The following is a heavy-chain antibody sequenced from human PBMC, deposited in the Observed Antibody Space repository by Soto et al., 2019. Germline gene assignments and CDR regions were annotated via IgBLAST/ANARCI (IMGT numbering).Heavy chain of an antibody. CDR1: GYTFTSYY. V-gene: IGHV1-46*01. CDR3: ARVWGAAAGRNSYYYGMDV. J-gene: IGHJ6*02. Sequence: ASVKVSCKASGYTFTSYYMHWVRQAPGQGLEWMGIINPSGGSTSYAQKFQGRVTMTRDTSTSTVYMELSSLRSEDTAVYYCARVWGAAAGRNSYYYGMDVWGQGTTVTVSS. CDR2: INPSGGST. D-gene: IGHD6-13*01.